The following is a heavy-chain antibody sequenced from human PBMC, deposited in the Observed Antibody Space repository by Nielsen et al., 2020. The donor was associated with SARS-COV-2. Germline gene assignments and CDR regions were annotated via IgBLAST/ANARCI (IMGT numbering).Heavy chain of an antibody. CDR3: AKTYSGSYYSAFDI. J-gene: IGHJ3*02. Sequence: GGSLRLSCAVSGFTFSAYAMIWVRQAPGKGLEWVSAISGSGGSTYYADSVKGRFTISRDNSKNTLYLQMNSLRAEDTAVYYCAKTYSGSYYSAFDIWGQGTMVTVSS. V-gene: IGHV3-23*01. D-gene: IGHD1-26*01. CDR2: ISGSGGST. CDR1: GFTFSAYA.